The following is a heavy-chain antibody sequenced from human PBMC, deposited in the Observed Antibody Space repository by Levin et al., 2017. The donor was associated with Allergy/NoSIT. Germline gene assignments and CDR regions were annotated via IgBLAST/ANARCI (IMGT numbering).Heavy chain of an antibody. J-gene: IGHJ4*02. Sequence: ASVKVSCKASGYTFTGYYMHWVRQAPGQGLEWMGRINPNSGGTNYAQKFQGRVTMTRDTSISTAYMELSRLRSDDTAVYYCARDLVPDYAFDYWGQGTLVTVSS. CDR1: GYTFTGYY. CDR3: ARDLVPDYAFDY. D-gene: IGHD4-17*01. CDR2: INPNSGGT. V-gene: IGHV1-2*06.